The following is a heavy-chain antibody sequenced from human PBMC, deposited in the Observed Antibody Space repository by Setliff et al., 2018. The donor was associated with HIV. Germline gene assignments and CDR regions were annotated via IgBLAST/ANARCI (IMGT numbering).Heavy chain of an antibody. V-gene: IGHV4-59*01. CDR1: GGSLSGYY. CDR2: IYYSGMP. D-gene: IGHD1-26*01. Sequence: SETLSLTCAVYGGSLSGYYWSWIRQPPGKGLEWIGDIYYSGMPHYNLSLQSRVTISLDPSKNQFSLKVNSVTAADTAVFKCARDGHTVEADGLPPSNCWGQGTLVTVSS. CDR3: ARDGHTVEADGLPPSNC. J-gene: IGHJ4*02.